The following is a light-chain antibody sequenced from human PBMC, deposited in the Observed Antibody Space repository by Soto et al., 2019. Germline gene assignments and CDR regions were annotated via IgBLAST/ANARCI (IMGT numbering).Light chain of an antibody. Sequence: DYGMTQSPLSLPVRTAQQAHLSCAPSQSLGYSDGNTYLFWFQQRPGQSPRRLIYKVSNRDSGVPDRFSGSGSGTDFTLKISRVEAEDVGVYYCMQSAHWPQTFGPGTKVDIK. CDR3: MQSAHWPQT. CDR1: QSLGYSDGNTY. CDR2: KVS. V-gene: IGKV2-30*01. J-gene: IGKJ2*01.